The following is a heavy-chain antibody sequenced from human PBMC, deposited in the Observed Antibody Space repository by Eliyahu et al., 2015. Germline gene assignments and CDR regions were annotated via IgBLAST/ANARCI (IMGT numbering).Heavy chain of an antibody. CDR3: ARDSGGSWQRLDY. V-gene: IGHV4-39*07. CDR1: GGSISGDXYY. D-gene: IGHD5-12*01. Sequence: QLQLQESGPGLVKPSETLSLTCTVXGGSISGDXYYWAWIRQPPGKGLEWIASISYSGITXYNPSLKSRVTMSVDTSKNQFSLKLTSVTAADTAVYFCARDSGGSWQRLDYWGQGTLVTVSS. CDR2: ISYSGIT. J-gene: IGHJ4*02.